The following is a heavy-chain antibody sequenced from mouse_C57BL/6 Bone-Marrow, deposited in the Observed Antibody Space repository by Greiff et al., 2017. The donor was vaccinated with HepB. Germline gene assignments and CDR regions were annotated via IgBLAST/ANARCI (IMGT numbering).Heavy chain of an antibody. CDR2: ISDGGSYT. CDR1: GFTFSSYA. J-gene: IGHJ2*01. Sequence: EVKVVESGGGLVKPGGSLKLSCAASGFTFSSYAMSWVRQTPEKRLEWVATISDGGSYTYYPDNVKGRFTISRDNAKNNLYLQMSHLKSEDTAMYYCARDHGSSYFDYWGQGTTLTVSS. V-gene: IGHV5-4*01. D-gene: IGHD1-1*01. CDR3: ARDHGSSYFDY.